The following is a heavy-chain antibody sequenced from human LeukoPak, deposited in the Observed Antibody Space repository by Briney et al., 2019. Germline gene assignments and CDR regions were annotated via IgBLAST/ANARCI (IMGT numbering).Heavy chain of an antibody. J-gene: IGHJ5*02. CDR2: IIPIFGTA. Sequence: GSSVKVSCKASGGTFISYAISWVRQAPGQGLEWMGGIIPIFGTANYAQKFQGRVTITADESTSTAYMELSSLRSEDTAVYYCARTGFHDFWSGYSDRNWFDPWSQGTLVTVSS. V-gene: IGHV1-69*01. CDR3: ARTGFHDFWSGYSDRNWFDP. D-gene: IGHD3-3*01. CDR1: GGTFISYA.